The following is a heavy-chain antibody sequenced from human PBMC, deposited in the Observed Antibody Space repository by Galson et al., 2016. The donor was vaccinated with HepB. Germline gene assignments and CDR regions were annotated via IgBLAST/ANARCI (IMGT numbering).Heavy chain of an antibody. V-gene: IGHV3-53*01. CDR3: ARAGSRVGFYLRFGFFDS. J-gene: IGHJ4*02. Sequence: SLRLSCAVSGFSVSQNYMTWVRQAPGKGLEWPSVIYSGNNAYYADSVKGRFTISRDNFRNTLHLQINSLRAEDTAVYYCARAGSRVGFYLRFGFFDSWGQGTLVTVSS. CDR2: IYSGNNA. D-gene: IGHD3-10*01. CDR1: GFSVSQNY.